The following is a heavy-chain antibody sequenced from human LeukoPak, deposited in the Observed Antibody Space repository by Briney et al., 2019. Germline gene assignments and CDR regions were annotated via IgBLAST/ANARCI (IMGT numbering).Heavy chain of an antibody. CDR3: VGGAPNWGFDF. Sequence: ASVTVSCKASRYTFSSSDINWVRQAAGQGFEWMGWMSPTSGNTGYAQNFQGRVTMTRDTSISTAYMELTSLRSEDTAVYYCVGGAPNWGFDFWGQGTLDIVSS. J-gene: IGHJ4*02. CDR1: RYTFSSSD. V-gene: IGHV1-8*01. CDR2: MSPTSGNT. D-gene: IGHD7-27*01.